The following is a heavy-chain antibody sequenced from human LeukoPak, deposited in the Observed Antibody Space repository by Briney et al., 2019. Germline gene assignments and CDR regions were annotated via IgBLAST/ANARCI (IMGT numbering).Heavy chain of an antibody. J-gene: IGHJ4*02. CDR3: ARGRSTADY. CDR1: GCSISSYY. CDR2: IYYSGST. Sequence: SETLSLTCTVSGCSISSYYWSWIRQPPGKGLEWIGYIYYSGSTNYNPSLKSRVTISVDTSKNQFSLKLSSVTAADTAVYYCARGRSTADYWGQGTLVTVSS. V-gene: IGHV4-59*08. D-gene: IGHD4-17*01.